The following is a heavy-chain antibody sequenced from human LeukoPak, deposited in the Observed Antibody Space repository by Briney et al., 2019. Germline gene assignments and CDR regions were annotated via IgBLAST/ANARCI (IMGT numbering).Heavy chain of an antibody. CDR2: ISGSGGST. CDR1: GFTFSSYA. D-gene: IGHD6-13*01. Sequence: GGSLRLSCAASGFTFSSYAMSWVRQAPGKGLGWVSAISGSGGSTYYADSVKGRFTISRDNSKNTLYLQMNSLRAEDTAVYYCAKDRGGSGWYDYWGQGTLVTVSS. J-gene: IGHJ4*02. V-gene: IGHV3-23*01. CDR3: AKDRGGSGWYDY.